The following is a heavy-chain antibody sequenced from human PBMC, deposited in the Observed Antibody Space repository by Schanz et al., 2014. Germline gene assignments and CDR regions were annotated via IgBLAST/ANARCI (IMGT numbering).Heavy chain of an antibody. CDR3: VRDSFFAFDY. V-gene: IGHV3-48*01. CDR2: IGSSSSRI. Sequence: EVHLLDSGGGLVQPGGSLRLSCAASGFTFSSNSMNWVRQAPGKGLEWISYIGSSSSRIDHADSVKGRFTMSRDNAKISVFLQMNSLRAEDTAVYYCVRDSFFAFDYWGQGTLVTVSS. CDR1: GFTFSSNS. J-gene: IGHJ4*02. D-gene: IGHD3-3*01.